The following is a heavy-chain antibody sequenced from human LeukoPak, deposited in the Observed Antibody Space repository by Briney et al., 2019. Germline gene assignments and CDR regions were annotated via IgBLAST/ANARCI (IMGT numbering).Heavy chain of an antibody. J-gene: IGHJ6*02. CDR1: GGTFSSYA. CDR3: ARVAVASYYYYGMDV. CDR2: IIPIFGTA. Sequence: SVKVSCKASGGTFSSYAISWVRQAPGQGLEWMGVIIPIFGTANYAQKFQGRVTITADESTSTAYMELSSLRSEDTAVYYCARVAVASYYYYGMDVWGQGTTVTVSS. D-gene: IGHD6-19*01. V-gene: IGHV1-69*13.